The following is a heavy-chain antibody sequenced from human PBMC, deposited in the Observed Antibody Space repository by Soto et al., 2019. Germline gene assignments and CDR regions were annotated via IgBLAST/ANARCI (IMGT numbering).Heavy chain of an antibody. D-gene: IGHD3-10*01. CDR3: ARGSYGSGSYYRRYYFDY. V-gene: IGHV4-30-2*01. J-gene: IGHJ4*02. CDR1: GGSISSGGYS. CDR2: IYHSGST. Sequence: QLQLQESGSGLVKPSQTLSLTCAVSGGSISSGGYSWSWIRQPPGKGLEWIGYIYHSGSTYYNPSLKIRVTLSVDRSKNQFSLKLSSVTAADTAVYYCARGSYGSGSYYRRYYFDYWGQGTLVTVSS.